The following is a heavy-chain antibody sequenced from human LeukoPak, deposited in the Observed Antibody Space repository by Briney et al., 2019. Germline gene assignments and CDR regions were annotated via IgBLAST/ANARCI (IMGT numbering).Heavy chain of an antibody. CDR1: GFTFSSSW. CDR2: IKSDGSTT. J-gene: IGHJ4*02. CDR3: ASGGRSGYCSGGSCYKLDY. V-gene: IGHV3-74*01. Sequence: GGSLRLSCAVSGFTFSSSWMHWVRQARGKGLVWVSRIKSDGSTTNYADSVKGRFTISRDNAKNTLYLQMNSLRAEDTAVYYCASGGRSGYCSGGSCYKLDYWGQGTLVTVS. D-gene: IGHD2-15*01.